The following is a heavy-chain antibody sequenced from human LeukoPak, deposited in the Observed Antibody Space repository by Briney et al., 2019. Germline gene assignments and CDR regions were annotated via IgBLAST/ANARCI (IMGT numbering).Heavy chain of an antibody. CDR3: ARLDPASSSINYFDF. CDR2: IYPGDSDT. V-gene: IGHV5-51*01. Sequence: GESLKISCKASAYSFSNYWIAWVRQMPGKGLEWMGIIYPGDSDTRYSPSLQGQVSISADESIGTAYLQWSSLKASDTAMYYCARLDPASSSINYFDFSGQGTLVTV. J-gene: IGHJ4*02. D-gene: IGHD6-6*01. CDR1: AYSFSNYW.